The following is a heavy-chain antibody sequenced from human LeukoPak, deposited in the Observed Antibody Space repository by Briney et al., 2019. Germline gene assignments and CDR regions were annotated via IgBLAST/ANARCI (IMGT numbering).Heavy chain of an antibody. CDR3: ARDKLRLGELSLDY. CDR2: IWYDGSNK. J-gene: IGHJ4*02. CDR1: GFTFSSYG. Sequence: GGSLRLSCAASGFTFSSYGMHWVRQAPGKGLEWVAVIWYDGSNKYYADSVKGRFTISRDNSKNTLYLQMNSLRAEDTAVYYCARDKLRLGELSLDYWGQGTLVTVSS. D-gene: IGHD3-16*02. V-gene: IGHV3-33*01.